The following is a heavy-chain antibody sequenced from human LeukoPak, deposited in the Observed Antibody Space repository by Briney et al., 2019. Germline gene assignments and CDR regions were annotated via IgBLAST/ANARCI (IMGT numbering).Heavy chain of an antibody. J-gene: IGHJ4*02. CDR2: IYNSGSP. V-gene: IGHV4-4*07. D-gene: IGHD3-10*01. CDR1: GGSISSFY. Sequence: SETLSLTCTVSGGSISSFYWSWIRQPAGVGLEWIGRIYNSGSPHYNPSLRSRVTMSVDTSKNQFSLKLSSVTAADTAVYYCARSSGTGFEYWGQGTLVTVSS. CDR3: ARSSGTGFEY.